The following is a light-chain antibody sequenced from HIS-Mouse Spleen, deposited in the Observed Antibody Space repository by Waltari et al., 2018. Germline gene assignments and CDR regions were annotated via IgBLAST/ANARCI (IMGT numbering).Light chain of an antibody. CDR2: KDS. Sequence: SYELTQPPSVSVSPGQTARITCSGDALPKQYAYWYQQKPGQAPVLVIYKDSERPSGIPARFSGCSSGRTVTLTISGVQAEDEADYYCQSADSSGTYRRVFGGGTKLTVL. V-gene: IGLV3-25*03. CDR3: QSADSSGTYRRV. J-gene: IGLJ3*02. CDR1: ALPKQY.